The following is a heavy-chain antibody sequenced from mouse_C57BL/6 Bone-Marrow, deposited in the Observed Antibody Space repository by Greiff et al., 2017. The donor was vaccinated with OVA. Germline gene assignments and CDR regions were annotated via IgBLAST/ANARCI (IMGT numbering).Heavy chain of an antibody. Sequence: EVMLVESGGDLVKPGGSLKLSCAASGFTFSSYGMSWVRQTPDKRLEWVATISSGGSYTYYPDSVKGRFTISRDNAKNTRYLQMSSLKSEDTAVDYCARDWCYFDYGGRGTTLTVSS. D-gene: IGHD1-1*02. CDR3: ARDWCYFDY. CDR2: ISSGGSYT. J-gene: IGHJ2*01. CDR1: GFTFSSYG. V-gene: IGHV5-6*01.